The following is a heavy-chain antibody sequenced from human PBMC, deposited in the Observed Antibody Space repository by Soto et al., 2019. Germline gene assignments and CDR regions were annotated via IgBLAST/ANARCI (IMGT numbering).Heavy chain of an antibody. CDR2: IYAGDNT. Sequence: GGSLRLSCAASGFTVSSNYMTWVRQAPGKGLEWVSVIYAGDNTYYADSVKGRFTISRHNSKNTLYLQMNSLRVEDTAVYYCAIVRSVYFDYWGQGSLVTVSS. V-gene: IGHV3-53*04. D-gene: IGHD1-26*01. CDR3: AIVRSVYFDY. CDR1: GFTVSSNY. J-gene: IGHJ4*02.